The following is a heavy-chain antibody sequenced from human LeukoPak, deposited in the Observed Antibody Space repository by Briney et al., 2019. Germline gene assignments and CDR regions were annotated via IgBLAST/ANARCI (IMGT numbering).Heavy chain of an antibody. CDR1: GFTFSDYY. Sequence: PGGSLRLSCAASGFTFSDYYMTWIRQAPGKGLEWVSYISDSGTTMYYADSVKGRFTISRDNAKNSLYLQMNSLRAEDTAVYYCAKGESSTSCFFDPWGQGTLVTVSS. CDR2: ISDSGTTM. D-gene: IGHD2-2*01. CDR3: AKGESSTSCFFDP. V-gene: IGHV3-11*01. J-gene: IGHJ5*02.